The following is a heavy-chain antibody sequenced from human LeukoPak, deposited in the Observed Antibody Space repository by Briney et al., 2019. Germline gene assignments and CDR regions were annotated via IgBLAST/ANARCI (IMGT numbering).Heavy chain of an antibody. D-gene: IGHD3-9*01. CDR1: GFTFSSYW. J-gene: IGHJ4*02. CDR3: ARAGRGLRYFDWLTYDY. CDR2: INSDGSST. V-gene: IGHV3-74*01. Sequence: GGSLRLSCAASGFTFSSYWMHWVRQAPGKGLVWVSHINSDGSSTTYADSVKGRFTISRDNAKNTLYLQMNSLRAGDTAVYYCARAGRGLRYFDWLTYDYWGQGTLVTVSS.